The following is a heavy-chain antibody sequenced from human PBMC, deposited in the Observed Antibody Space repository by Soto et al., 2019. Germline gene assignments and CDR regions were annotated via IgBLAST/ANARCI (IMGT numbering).Heavy chain of an antibody. CDR2: ISAYNGNT. Sequence: QVQLVQSGAEVKKPGASVKVSCKASGYTFTSYGISWVRQAPGQGLEWMGWISAYNGNTNYAQQLQGRVTMTTDTSTSTAYMELRSLRSDDTAVYYCASSSDSYSTADVFDIWGQGTMVTVSS. CDR1: GYTFTSYG. D-gene: IGHD2-21*01. V-gene: IGHV1-18*01. J-gene: IGHJ3*02. CDR3: ASSSDSYSTADVFDI.